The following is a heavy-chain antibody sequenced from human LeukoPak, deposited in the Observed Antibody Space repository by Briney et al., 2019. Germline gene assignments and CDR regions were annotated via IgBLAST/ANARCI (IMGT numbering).Heavy chain of an antibody. D-gene: IGHD3-22*01. CDR2: ISASGDNT. J-gene: IGHJ3*01. CDR3: ARKVLSSVFHTFDF. CDR1: GFTFSSSG. Sequence: GGSLRLSCAASGFTFSSSGMSWVRQAPGKGLEWVSIISASGDNTYYADPVKGRFTISRDNSKNTLYLQMNSLRAEDTAVYSCARKVLSSVFHTFDFWGQGTMVTVSS. V-gene: IGHV3-23*01.